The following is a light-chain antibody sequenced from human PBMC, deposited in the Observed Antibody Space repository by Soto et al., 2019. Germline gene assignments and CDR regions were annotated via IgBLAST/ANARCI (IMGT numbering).Light chain of an antibody. CDR1: SSDVGGYSY. CDR3: ASYTTSSTYV. CDR2: DVS. J-gene: IGLJ1*01. V-gene: IGLV2-14*01. Sequence: LTHPASVSGSPGQSIAISCTGTSSDVGGYSYVSWYQQQPGKAPKLVISDVSNRPSGVSDRFSGSKSGNTASLTISGLQTEDEADYYCASYTTSSTYVFGTGTKVTVL.